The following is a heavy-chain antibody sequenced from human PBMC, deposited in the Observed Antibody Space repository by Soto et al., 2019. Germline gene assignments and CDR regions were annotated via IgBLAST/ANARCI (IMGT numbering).Heavy chain of an antibody. V-gene: IGHV5-10-1*01. CDR2: IDPSDSYT. CDR1: GYSFTSYW. D-gene: IGHD6-6*01. Sequence: GESLKISCKGSGYSFTSYWISWVRQMPGKGLEWMGRIDPSDSYTNYSPSFQGHVTISADKSISTAYLQWSSLKASDTAMYYCARKSPALYSSSGADAFDIWGQGTMVTVS. CDR3: ARKSPALYSSSGADAFDI. J-gene: IGHJ3*02.